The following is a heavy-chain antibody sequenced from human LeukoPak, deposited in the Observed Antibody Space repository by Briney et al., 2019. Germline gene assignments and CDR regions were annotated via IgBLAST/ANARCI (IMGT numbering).Heavy chain of an antibody. D-gene: IGHD6-6*01. J-gene: IGHJ4*02. CDR2: ISGSGSYT. CDR1: GFTFSSYA. V-gene: IGHV3-23*01. CDR3: AKAGYSSSPPAAYYFDY. Sequence: GGSLRLSCAASGFTFSSYAISWVRQAPGKGLEWVSAISGSGSYTYYADSVKGRFTISRDNSKNTLYLQMNSLRAEDTAVYYCAKAGYSSSPPAAYYFDYWGQGTLVTVSS.